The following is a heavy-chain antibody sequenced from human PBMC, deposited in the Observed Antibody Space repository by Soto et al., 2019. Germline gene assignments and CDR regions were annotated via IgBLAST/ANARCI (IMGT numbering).Heavy chain of an antibody. CDR1: GGSISSGGYY. CDR3: ARSLTAMVGPFFDY. J-gene: IGHJ4*02. V-gene: IGHV4-31*02. CDR2: IYYSGST. Sequence: SLTCTVSGGSISSGGYYWSWIRQHPGKGLEWIGYIYYSGSTYYNPSLKSRVTISVDTSKKQFSLKLSSVTAADTAVYYCARSLTAMVGPFFDYWGQGTLLTVSS. D-gene: IGHD5-18*01.